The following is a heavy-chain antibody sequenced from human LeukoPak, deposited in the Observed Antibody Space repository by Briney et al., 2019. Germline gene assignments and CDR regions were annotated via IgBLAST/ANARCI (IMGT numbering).Heavy chain of an antibody. CDR1: GGSISSGGYY. J-gene: IGHJ6*02. Sequence: SETLSLTCTVSGGSISSGGYYWSWIRQHPGKGLEWIGYIFYSGSTYYNPSLKSRVTISVDTSKNQFSLKLSSVTAADTAVYYCARVTAVAGGYYYYGMDVWGQGTTVTVSS. D-gene: IGHD6-19*01. CDR3: ARVTAVAGGYYYYGMDV. CDR2: IFYSGST. V-gene: IGHV4-31*03.